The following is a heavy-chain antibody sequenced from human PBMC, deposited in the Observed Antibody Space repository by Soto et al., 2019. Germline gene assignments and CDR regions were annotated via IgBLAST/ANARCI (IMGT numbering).Heavy chain of an antibody. Sequence: EVQLVESGGGLVQPGGSLRLSCAAPGFTFSSYWMSWVRQAPGKGLEWVANIKQDGSEKYYVDSVKGRFTISRDNAKNSLYLQMNSLRAEDTAVYYCARDIAVAANWFDPWGQGTLVTVSS. CDR3: ARDIAVAANWFDP. D-gene: IGHD6-19*01. J-gene: IGHJ5*02. CDR2: IKQDGSEK. CDR1: GFTFSSYW. V-gene: IGHV3-7*01.